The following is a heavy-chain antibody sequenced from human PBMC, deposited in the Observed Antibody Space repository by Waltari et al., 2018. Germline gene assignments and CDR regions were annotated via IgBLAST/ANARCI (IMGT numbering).Heavy chain of an antibody. CDR2: IRDKGYGGTA. J-gene: IGHJ4*02. CDR3: TRNVFSDY. V-gene: IGHV3-49*04. Sequence: EVQLVESGGGLVQPGQALRLSCTTSGLTFGDYVMTWVRQAPGQGLEWVGFIRDKGYGGTAEYGASVKGRFTISRDDSKGIVYLQMDSLKTEDTAVYFCTRNVFSDYWGQGSLVTVSS. CDR1: GLTFGDYV.